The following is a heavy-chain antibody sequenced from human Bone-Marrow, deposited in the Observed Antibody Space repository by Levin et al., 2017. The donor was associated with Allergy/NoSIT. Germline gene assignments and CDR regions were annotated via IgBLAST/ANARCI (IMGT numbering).Heavy chain of an antibody. CDR2: IYSGGNT. J-gene: IGHJ1*01. D-gene: IGHD1-14*01. Sequence: GGSLRLSCAASGFTVSNNYMSWVRQAPGKGLEGVSIIYSGGNTYYTDSVKGRFTISRDSSKNTLYLQMNSLRAEATAVYYCATATTSGEWGQGTLVSVSS. V-gene: IGHV3-53*01. CDR1: GFTVSNNY. CDR3: ATATTSGE.